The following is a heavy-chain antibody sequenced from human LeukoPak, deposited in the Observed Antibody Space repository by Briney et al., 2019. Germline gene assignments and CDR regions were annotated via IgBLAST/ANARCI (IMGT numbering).Heavy chain of an antibody. CDR3: STTYYYDSSEGY. CDR1: GFILSSYG. V-gene: IGHV3-15*07. CDR2: IKSKTDGGTT. Sequence: GGSLRLSCAASGFILSSYGMNWVRQAPGKGLEWVGRIKSKTDGGTTDYAAPVKGRFTISRDDSKNTLYLQMNSLKTEDTAVYYCSTTYYYDSSEGYWGQGTLVTVSS. D-gene: IGHD3-22*01. J-gene: IGHJ4*02.